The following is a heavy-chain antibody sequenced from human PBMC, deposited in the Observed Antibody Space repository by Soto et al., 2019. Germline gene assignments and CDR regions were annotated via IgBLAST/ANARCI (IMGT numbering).Heavy chain of an antibody. CDR2: ISAYNGNT. Sequence: ASAKVSCKASGYTFTSYGISWVRQAPGQGLEWMGWISAYNGNTNYAQKLQGRVTMTTDTSTSTAYMELRSLRSDDTAVYYCARDRYCSSTSCYEDYYYYGMDVWGQGTTVTVSS. CDR3: ARDRYCSSTSCYEDYYYYGMDV. CDR1: GYTFTSYG. V-gene: IGHV1-18*01. D-gene: IGHD2-2*01. J-gene: IGHJ6*02.